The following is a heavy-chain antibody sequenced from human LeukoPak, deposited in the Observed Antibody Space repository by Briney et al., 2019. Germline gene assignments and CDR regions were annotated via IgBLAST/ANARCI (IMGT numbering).Heavy chain of an antibody. CDR1: GGSISSGGHF. CDR3: ARDRYYGDYYYYGMDV. V-gene: IGHV4-31*03. D-gene: IGHD4-17*01. CDR2: IYYGRST. J-gene: IGHJ6*02. Sequence: SETLSLPCTVSGGSISSGGHFWIGIRQHPGEGVEWIGYIYYGRSTYFNPSLKSRVTISVDTSKIHCSLKLSSVTDADTAVYYCARDRYYGDYYYYGMDVWGQGTTVTVSS.